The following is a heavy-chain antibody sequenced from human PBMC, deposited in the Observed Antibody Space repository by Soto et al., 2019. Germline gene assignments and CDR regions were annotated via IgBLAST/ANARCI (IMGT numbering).Heavy chain of an antibody. V-gene: IGHV3-72*01. Sequence: EVQLVESGGGLVQPGGSLRLSCAASGFTFSNYYMDWVRQAPGKGLEWVGRSKNKADSYITEYAASVKGRFSISRDASKYSLYLEMNSLKTEETAVYYGTVWGLGSECGGAWGQGILVTVSS. CDR1: GFTFSNYY. D-gene: IGHD3-10*01. CDR3: TVWGLGSECGGA. J-gene: IGHJ4*02. CDR2: SKNKADSYIT.